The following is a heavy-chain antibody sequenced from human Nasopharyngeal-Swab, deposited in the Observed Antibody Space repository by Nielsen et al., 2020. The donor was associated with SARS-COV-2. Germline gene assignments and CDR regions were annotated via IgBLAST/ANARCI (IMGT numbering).Heavy chain of an antibody. CDR2: ISAYNGNT. V-gene: IGHV1-18*01. D-gene: IGHD3-22*01. CDR1: GYTFTSYG. J-gene: IGHJ4*02. CDR3: ARVGRYYYDSSGYQREVGFDY. Sequence: ASVKVSCKASGYTFTSYGISWVRQAPGQGLEWMGWISAYNGNTNYAQKLQGRVTMTTDTSTGTAYMELRSLRSDDTAVYYCARVGRYYYDSSGYQREVGFDYWGQGTLVTVSS.